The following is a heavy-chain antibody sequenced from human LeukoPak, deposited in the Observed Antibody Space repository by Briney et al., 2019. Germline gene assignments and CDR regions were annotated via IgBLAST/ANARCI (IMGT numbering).Heavy chain of an antibody. V-gene: IGHV4-39*07. D-gene: IGHD2-8*01. CDR3: ARRHCANGVCYRSGFDI. CDR2: IYYSGST. Sequence: SETLSLTCTVSGGSINSNSYYWGWIRQPPGKGLEWIGSIYYSGSTYYNPSLKSRVTISVDTSKNQFSLKLNSVTAADTAVYYCARRHCANGVCYRSGFDIWGQGTMVTVSS. J-gene: IGHJ3*02. CDR1: GGSINSNSYY.